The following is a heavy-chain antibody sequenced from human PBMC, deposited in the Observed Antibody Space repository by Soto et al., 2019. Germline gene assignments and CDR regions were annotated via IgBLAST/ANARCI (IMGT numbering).Heavy chain of an antibody. J-gene: IGHJ4*02. CDR2: IYHSGST. Sequence: SETLSLTCAVSGGSISSCGYSWSWIRQPPGKGLEWIGYIYHSGSTYYNPSLKSRVTISVDRSKNQFSLKLSSVTAADTAVYYCARGPPQVWGQGTLVTVSS. V-gene: IGHV4-30-2*01. CDR1: GGSISSCGYS. CDR3: ARGPPQV.